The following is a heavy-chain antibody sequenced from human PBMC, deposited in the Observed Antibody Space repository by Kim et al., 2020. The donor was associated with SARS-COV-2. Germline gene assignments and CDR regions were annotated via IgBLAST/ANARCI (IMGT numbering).Heavy chain of an antibody. V-gene: IGHV3-23*03. CDR2: IYSGGSST. CDR3: AKDVGYCSSTSCPPMIGDY. Sequence: GGSLRLSCAASGFTFSSYAMSWVRQAPGKGLEWVSVIYSGGSSTYYADSVKGRFTISRDNSKNTLYLQMNSLRAEDTAVYYCAKDVGYCSSTSCPPMIGDYWGQGTLVTVSS. CDR1: GFTFSSYA. D-gene: IGHD2-2*01. J-gene: IGHJ4*02.